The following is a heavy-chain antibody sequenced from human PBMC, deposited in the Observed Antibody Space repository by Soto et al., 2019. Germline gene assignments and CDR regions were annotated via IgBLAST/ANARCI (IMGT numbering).Heavy chain of an antibody. CDR1: GGSISSYY. Sequence: QVQLQESGPGLVKPSETLSLTCSVSGGSISSYYWSWIRQPPGKGLEWIGYIYYTGSTNSNLSLPSRASISLDTSKNQFSLRLTSVTAADTAVYYCARASGCSDGSCAFGPWGQGTLVTVSS. J-gene: IGHJ5*02. V-gene: IGHV4-59*01. CDR2: IYYTGST. CDR3: ARASGCSDGSCAFGP. D-gene: IGHD2-15*01.